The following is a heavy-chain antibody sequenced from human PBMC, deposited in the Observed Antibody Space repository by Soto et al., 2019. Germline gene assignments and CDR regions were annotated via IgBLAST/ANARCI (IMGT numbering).Heavy chain of an antibody. CDR2: IIPIFGTP. CDR1: GDTFNTFA. J-gene: IGHJ6*02. Sequence: QVQLVQSGAEVKKPGSSVRVSCKTSGDTFNTFAISWVRQAPGQGLEWMGGIIPIFGTPDYAQQFPGRVTISADESTSTAYLELRSLRYEDTAVYYCARSPGITGTRASQYAMYVWGQGTTVTVSS. D-gene: IGHD1-20*01. V-gene: IGHV1-69*01. CDR3: ARSPGITGTRASQYAMYV.